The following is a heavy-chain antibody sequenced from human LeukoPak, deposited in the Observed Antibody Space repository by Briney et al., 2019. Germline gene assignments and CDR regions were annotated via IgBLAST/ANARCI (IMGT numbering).Heavy chain of an antibody. Sequence: GGSLRLSCAASGFTFSSYAMHWVRQAPGKGLEWVAVISYDGSNKYYADSVKGRFTISRDNSKNTLYLQMNSLRAEDTAVYYCARDRLWFGELEGAPSDYWGQGTLATVSS. D-gene: IGHD3-10*01. CDR3: ARDRLWFGELEGAPSDY. CDR1: GFTFSSYA. CDR2: ISYDGSNK. V-gene: IGHV3-30-3*01. J-gene: IGHJ4*02.